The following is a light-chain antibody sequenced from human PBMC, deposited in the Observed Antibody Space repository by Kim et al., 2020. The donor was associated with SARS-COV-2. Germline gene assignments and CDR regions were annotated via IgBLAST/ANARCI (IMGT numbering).Light chain of an antibody. J-gene: IGKJ4*01. Sequence: PGERATLPCRASQTVSTSYLAWYQQKPGQAPRLLINDASRRATGIPDRFSGSGSGTDLTLTISRLEPEEFAVYYCQQYASSPTTFGGGTKV. CDR2: DAS. CDR3: QQYASSPTT. V-gene: IGKV3-20*01. CDR1: QTVSTSY.